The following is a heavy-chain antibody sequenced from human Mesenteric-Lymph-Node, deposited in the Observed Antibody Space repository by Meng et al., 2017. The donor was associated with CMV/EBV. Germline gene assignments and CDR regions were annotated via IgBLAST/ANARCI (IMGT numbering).Heavy chain of an antibody. V-gene: IGHV4-59*01. Sequence: GPLRPSCSVPGDSISSYYWTWIRQPPGKGLEWIGHIYYSGSTNYNPSLKSRVTISVDTSKNSVSLNLNSVTAADTAVYYRARRLGIAAPFDYWGRGTLVTVSS. CDR3: ARRLGIAAPFDY. CDR1: GDSISSYY. CDR2: IYYSGST. D-gene: IGHD6-13*01. J-gene: IGHJ4*02.